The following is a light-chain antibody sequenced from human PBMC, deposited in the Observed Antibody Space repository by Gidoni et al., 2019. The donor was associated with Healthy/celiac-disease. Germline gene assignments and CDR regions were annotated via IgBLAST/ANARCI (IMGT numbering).Light chain of an antibody. CDR3: QAWDSSRGV. CDR1: KLGDKY. V-gene: IGLV3-1*01. Sequence: SYELTQPPSVSVSPGQTASITCSGDKLGDKYACWHQQKPGQSPVLVIYQDSKRPSGIPERFSGSNSGNTATLTISGTQAMDEADYYCQAWDSSRGVFGGGTKLTVL. J-gene: IGLJ2*01. CDR2: QDS.